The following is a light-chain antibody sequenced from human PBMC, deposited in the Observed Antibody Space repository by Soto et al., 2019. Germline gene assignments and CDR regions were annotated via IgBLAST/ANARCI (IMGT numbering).Light chain of an antibody. J-gene: IGKJ2*01. CDR3: HQYGSSPPMYT. V-gene: IGKV3-20*01. CDR1: QSVSSSY. CDR2: GAS. Sequence: EIVLTQSPGTLSLSPGERATLSCRASQSVSSSYLAWYQQKPGQAPRLLIYGASSRATGIPDRFSGSGSRAEFIPTISRLEPEDFAVDYCHQYGSSPPMYTFGQGTKLDIK.